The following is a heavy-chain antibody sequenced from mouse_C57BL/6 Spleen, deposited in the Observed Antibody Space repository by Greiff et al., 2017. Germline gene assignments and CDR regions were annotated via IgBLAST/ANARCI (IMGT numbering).Heavy chain of an antibody. CDR3: ATPTTVVAEYYAMDY. CDR1: GYTFTSSW. V-gene: IGHV1-64*01. Sequence: QVQLQQPGAELVKPGASVKLSCKASGYTFTSSWMHWVKQRPGQGLEWIGMIHPNSGSTNYNEKFKSKATLTVDKSSSTAYMQLSSLTSEDSAVYYCATPTTVVAEYYAMDYWGQGTSVTVSS. CDR2: IHPNSGST. D-gene: IGHD1-1*01. J-gene: IGHJ4*01.